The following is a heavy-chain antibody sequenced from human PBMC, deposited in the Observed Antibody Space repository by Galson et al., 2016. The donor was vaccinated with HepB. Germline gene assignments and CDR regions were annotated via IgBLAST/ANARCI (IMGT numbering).Heavy chain of an antibody. Sequence: SVKVSCKASGYTFTDHYIHWVRQAPGQGPEWMGWINASRGGTNYAQKFQGWVTMTRDTSISTAYMELSRLTSDDTAVYYCARGYCTGGICYPQDWGQGTLVTVAS. D-gene: IGHD2-8*02. CDR2: INASRGGT. J-gene: IGHJ4*02. V-gene: IGHV1-2*04. CDR1: GYTFTDHY. CDR3: ARGYCTGGICYPQD.